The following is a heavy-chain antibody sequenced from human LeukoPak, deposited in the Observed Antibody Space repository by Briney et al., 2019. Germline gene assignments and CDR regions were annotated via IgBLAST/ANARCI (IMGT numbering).Heavy chain of an antibody. CDR3: AKASTFGELNRPFDY. Sequence: GGSLRLSCAASGFTFSSDAMSWVCQAPGKGLEWVSVISGGGDTTFYSDSVKGRFTISRDNSKNTLYLQMNSLRAEDTAVYYCAKASTFGELNRPFDYWGQGTLVTVSS. D-gene: IGHD3-10*01. J-gene: IGHJ4*02. CDR2: ISGGGDTT. CDR1: GFTFSSDA. V-gene: IGHV3-23*01.